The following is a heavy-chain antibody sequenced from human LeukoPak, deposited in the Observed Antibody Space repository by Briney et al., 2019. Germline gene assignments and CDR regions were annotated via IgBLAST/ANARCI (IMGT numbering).Heavy chain of an antibody. V-gene: IGHV3-74*01. CDR1: GFTFSNYW. D-gene: IGHD6-13*01. CDR3: ARHRRSGIAAAFDY. J-gene: IGHJ4*02. CDR2: ISSDGSSI. Sequence: GGSLRLSCAASGFTFSNYWMHWVREAPGKGLVWVSRISSDGSSIYYADSVKGRFTISRDNAKNTLYLQMDSLRAEDTAVYYCARHRRSGIAAAFDYWGQGTLVTVSS.